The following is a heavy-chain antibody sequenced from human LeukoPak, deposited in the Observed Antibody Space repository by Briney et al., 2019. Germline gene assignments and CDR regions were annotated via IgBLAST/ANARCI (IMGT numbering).Heavy chain of an antibody. CDR1: GFTFSRYS. CDR3: ARGSTYSSGWYTGFDY. J-gene: IGHJ4*02. D-gene: IGHD6-19*01. V-gene: IGHV3-21*01. CDR2: ITSSSSYI. Sequence: GGSLRLSCAASGFTFSRYSMTWVRQAPGKGLEWVSSITSSSSYIYYADSVKGRFTISRDNAKNSLYLQMNSLRAEDTAVYYCARGSTYSSGWYTGFDYWGQGTLVTVSS.